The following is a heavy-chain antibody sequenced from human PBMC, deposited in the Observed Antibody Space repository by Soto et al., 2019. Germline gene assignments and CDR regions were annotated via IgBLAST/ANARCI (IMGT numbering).Heavy chain of an antibody. V-gene: IGHV4-39*01. CDR2: IYYSGST. CDR1: GCSISSSSYY. J-gene: IGHJ4*02. D-gene: IGHD3-16*01. CDR3: ARHFGGAFDY. Sequence: SETLSLTCTVSGCSISSSSYYWGWIRQPPGKGLEWIGSIYYSGSTYYNPSLKSRVTISVDTSKNQFSLKLSSVTAADTAVYYCARHFGGAFDYWGQGTLVTVSS.